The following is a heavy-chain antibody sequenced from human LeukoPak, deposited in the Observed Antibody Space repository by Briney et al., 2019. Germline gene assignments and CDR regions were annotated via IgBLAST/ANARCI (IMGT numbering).Heavy chain of an antibody. CDR1: GGSIRSYY. J-gene: IGHJ4*02. D-gene: IGHD2-21*01. Sequence: PSETLSLTCTVSGGSIRSYYWSWIRQPPGKGLEWIGYIYYSGSTNYNPSLKSRVTISVDTSKNQFSLKLSSVIAADTAVYYCARYRMVSYYFDNWGQGSLVTVSS. V-gene: IGHV4-59*01. CDR3: ARYRMVSYYFDN. CDR2: IYYSGST.